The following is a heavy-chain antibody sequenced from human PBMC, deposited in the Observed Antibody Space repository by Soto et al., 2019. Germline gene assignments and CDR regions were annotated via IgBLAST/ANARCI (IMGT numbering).Heavy chain of an antibody. CDR2: INAGNGNT. CDR3: ARWGRWHILTGYYNDY. J-gene: IGHJ4*02. Sequence: QVQLVQSGAEVKKPGASVKVSCKASGYTFTSYAMHWVRQAPGQRLEWMGWINAGNGNTKYSQKFQGRVTITRDTSANTAYMELSSLRSEDTAVYYCARWGRWHILTGYYNDYWGQGTLVTVSS. D-gene: IGHD3-9*01. V-gene: IGHV1-3*01. CDR1: GYTFTSYA.